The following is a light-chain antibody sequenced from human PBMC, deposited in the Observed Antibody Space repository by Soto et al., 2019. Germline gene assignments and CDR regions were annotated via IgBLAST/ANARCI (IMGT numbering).Light chain of an antibody. CDR2: GAS. Sequence: EIVMTQSPATLSVSPGERATLSCTASQSVTSKIAWYQQKPDQAPSLLIYGASTRATGIPARFSGSGSGTDFTLTISSLEPEDFAVYYCPQRTNWGTVGPGTRLEIK. CDR3: PQRTNWGT. J-gene: IGKJ5*01. CDR1: QSVTSK. V-gene: IGKV3-15*01.